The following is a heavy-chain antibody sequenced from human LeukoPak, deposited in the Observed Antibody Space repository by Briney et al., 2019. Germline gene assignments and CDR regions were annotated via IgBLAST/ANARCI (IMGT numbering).Heavy chain of an antibody. CDR2: IYYSGST. V-gene: IGHV4-39*07. D-gene: IGHD2-8*01. J-gene: IGHJ5*02. CDR3: ARRGVSSLDNWFDP. CDR1: GGSISSSSYY. Sequence: SETLSLTCTVSGGSISSSSYYWGWIRQPPGKGLEWIGSIYYSGSTYYNPSLKSRVTISVDTSKNQFSLKLSSVTAADTAVYYCARRGVSSLDNWFDPWGQGTLVTVSS.